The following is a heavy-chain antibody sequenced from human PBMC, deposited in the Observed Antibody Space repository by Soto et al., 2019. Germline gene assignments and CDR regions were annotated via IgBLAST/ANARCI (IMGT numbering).Heavy chain of an antibody. CDR3: ARGVKDITIFGVGYYYYYMDV. D-gene: IGHD3-3*01. V-gene: IGHV1-8*01. CDR1: GYTFTSYD. CDR2: MNPNSGNT. Sequence: ASVKVSCKASGYTFTSYDINWVRQATGQGLEWMGWMNPNSGNTGYAQKFQGRVTMTRNTSRSTAYMGLSSLRSEDTAVYYCARGVKDITIFGVGYYYYYMDVWGKGTTVTVSS. J-gene: IGHJ6*03.